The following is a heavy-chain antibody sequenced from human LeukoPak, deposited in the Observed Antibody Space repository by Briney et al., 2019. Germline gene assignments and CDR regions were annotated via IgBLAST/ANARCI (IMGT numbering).Heavy chain of an antibody. Sequence: GGSLRLSCAASGFTFSSYWMNWARQAPGKGLEWVAGINHNGNVNYYVDSVKGRFTISRDNAKNSLYLQMSNLRAEDTAVYFCARGGGLDVWGQGATVTVSS. V-gene: IGHV3-7*03. J-gene: IGHJ6*02. CDR1: GFTFSSYW. D-gene: IGHD3-16*01. CDR3: ARGGGLDV. CDR2: INHNGNVN.